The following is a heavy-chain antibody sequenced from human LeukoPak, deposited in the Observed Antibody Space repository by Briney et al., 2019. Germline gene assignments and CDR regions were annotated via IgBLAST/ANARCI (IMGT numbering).Heavy chain of an antibody. V-gene: IGHV3-74*01. CDR3: ARPSSGYIDFDY. J-gene: IGHJ4*02. D-gene: IGHD3-22*01. CDR2: INTDGSST. Sequence: PGGSLRLSCAASGFTFSSYWMHWVRQAPGKGLVWVSRINTDGSSTSYADSVKGRFTISRDNAKNTLYLQMSSLRAEDTAVYYCARPSSGYIDFDYWGQGTLVTVSS. CDR1: GFTFSSYW.